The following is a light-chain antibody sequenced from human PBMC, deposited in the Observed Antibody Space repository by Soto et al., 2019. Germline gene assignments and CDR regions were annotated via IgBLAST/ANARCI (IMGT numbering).Light chain of an antibody. CDR3: QQYGSSPRT. V-gene: IGKV3-20*01. J-gene: IGKJ1*01. CDR1: PSVSSNY. CDR2: GAS. Sequence: IVLTQSPGTLSLSPGERATLSSTASPSVSSNYLAWYQQKPGQAPRPLIYGASTRATRIPGRCSGSESGTDFTLTISRLEPEDFAVYYCQQYGSSPRTFGQGTKVDIE.